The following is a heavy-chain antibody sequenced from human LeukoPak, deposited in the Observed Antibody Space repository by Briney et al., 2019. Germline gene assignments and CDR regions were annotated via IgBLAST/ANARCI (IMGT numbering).Heavy chain of an antibody. CDR2: IIPIFGTA. V-gene: IGHV1-69*13. J-gene: IGHJ3*02. CDR1: RGTFSSYA. D-gene: IGHD2-2*01. Sequence: SVKVSCEASRGTFSSYAISWVRQAPGQGLEWMGGIIPIFGTANYAPKFQGRVTITEDESTSTAYMELSSLEPEEPDVYYCARDPGGYCSSASCYAASGEAFDIWGQGTMVTVSS. CDR3: ARDPGGYCSSASCYAASGEAFDI.